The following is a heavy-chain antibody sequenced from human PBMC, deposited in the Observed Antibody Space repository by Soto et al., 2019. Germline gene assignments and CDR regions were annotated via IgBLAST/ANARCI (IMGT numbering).Heavy chain of an antibody. V-gene: IGHV3-30-3*01. J-gene: IGHJ4*02. CDR3: ARGGWSDLYFDY. CDR2: ISYDGSNK. CDR1: GFTFSSYA. Sequence: QVQLVESGGGVVQPGRSLRLSCAASGFTFSSYAMHWVRQAPGKGLEWVAVISYDGSNKYYADSVKGRFTISRDNSKNTLYLQMNSLRAEDTAEYYCARGGWSDLYFDYWGQGTLVTVSS. D-gene: IGHD6-19*01.